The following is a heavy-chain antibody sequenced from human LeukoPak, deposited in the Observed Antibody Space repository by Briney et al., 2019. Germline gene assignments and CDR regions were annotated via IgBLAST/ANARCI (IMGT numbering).Heavy chain of an antibody. CDR1: GFTFSSYS. CDR2: ISSSSNYI. V-gene: IGHV3-21*04. CDR3: AISSGGSCYQ. Sequence: GGSLRLSCAASGFTFSSYSMNWVRQAPGKGLEWVSSISSSSNYIYYADSMKGRFTISRDNAKNSLYLQMNSLRAEDTAVYYWAISSGGSCYQWGQGTLVTVSS. J-gene: IGHJ4*02. D-gene: IGHD2-15*01.